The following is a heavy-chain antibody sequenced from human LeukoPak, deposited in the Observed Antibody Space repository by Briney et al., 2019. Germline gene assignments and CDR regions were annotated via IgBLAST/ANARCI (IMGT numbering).Heavy chain of an antibody. CDR3: ARSDRGPEY. V-gene: IGHV3-7*01. D-gene: IGHD6-25*01. CDR1: GFTFSSYS. J-gene: IGHJ4*02. CDR2: INRDGSEK. Sequence: GSLRLSCAASGFTFSSYSMNWVRQAPGKGLEWVAIINRDGSEKHYVDSVKGRFTISRDNAKNSLYLQMNSLRAEDTAVYYCARSDRGPEYWGQGTLVTVSS.